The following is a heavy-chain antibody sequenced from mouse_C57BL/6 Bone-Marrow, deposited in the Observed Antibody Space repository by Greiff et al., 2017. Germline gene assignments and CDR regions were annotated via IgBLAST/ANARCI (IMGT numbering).Heavy chain of an antibody. V-gene: IGHV1-81*01. CDR3: AGDYYAMDY. J-gene: IGHJ4*01. CDR1: GYTFTSYG. CDR2: IYPRSGNT. Sequence: QVQLKESGAELARPGASVKLSCKASGYTFTSYGISWVKQRTGQGLEWIGEIYPRSGNTYYNEKFKGKATLTADKSSSTSYMELRSLTSEDAAVYFCAGDYYAMDYWGQGTSGTVSS.